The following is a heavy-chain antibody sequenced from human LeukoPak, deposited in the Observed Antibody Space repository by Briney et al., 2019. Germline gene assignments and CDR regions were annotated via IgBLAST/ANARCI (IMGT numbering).Heavy chain of an antibody. CDR1: GGSFSGYY. Sequence: PSETLSLTCAVYGGSFSGYYWSWIRQPPGKGLEWIGEINHSGSTNYNPSLKSRVTISVDTSKNQFSLKLSSVTAADTAVYYCARVVPLGPFDYWGQGTLVTVSS. J-gene: IGHJ4*02. V-gene: IGHV4-34*01. CDR3: ARVVPLGPFDY. CDR2: INHSGST.